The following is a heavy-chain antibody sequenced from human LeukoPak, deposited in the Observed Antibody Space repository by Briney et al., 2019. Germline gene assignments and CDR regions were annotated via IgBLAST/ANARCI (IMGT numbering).Heavy chain of an antibody. J-gene: IGHJ4*02. V-gene: IGHV4-59*12. D-gene: IGHD5-18*01. CDR1: GGSLSSYY. CDR2: IYYSGSN. Sequence: SETLSLTCTVSGGSLSSYYCSWIRQPPGKGLEWIGYIYYSGSNNYNPSLKSRVTISVDTSKNQFSLNLRSVTAADTAVYYCARDICGYNYGCFDSWGQGTLVTVSS. CDR3: ARDICGYNYGCFDS.